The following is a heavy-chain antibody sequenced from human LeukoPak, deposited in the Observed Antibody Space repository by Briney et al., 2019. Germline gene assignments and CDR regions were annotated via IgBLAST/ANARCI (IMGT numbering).Heavy chain of an antibody. D-gene: IGHD2-8*01. J-gene: IGHJ4*02. CDR1: GFTVSSNY. CDR3: ARDLGYCTNGVCHTRFDY. V-gene: IGHV3-53*01. CDR2: IYSGGST. Sequence: PGGSLRLSCAASGFTVSSNYMSWVRQAPGKGLEWVSVIYSGGSTYYADSVKGRFTISRDNVKNSLYLRMNSLRAEDTAVYYCARDLGYCTNGVCHTRFDYWGQGTLVAVSS.